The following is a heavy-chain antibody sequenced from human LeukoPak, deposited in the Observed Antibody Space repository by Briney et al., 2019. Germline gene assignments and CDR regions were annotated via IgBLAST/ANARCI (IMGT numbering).Heavy chain of an antibody. Sequence: ASVTVSCKVSGYTLTELSMHWVRQAPGKGLEWMGGFDPEDGETIYAQKFQGRVTMTEDTSTDTAYMELSSLRSEDTAVYYCASDCSGGSCYSWPGGWGQGTLVTVSS. V-gene: IGHV1-24*01. D-gene: IGHD2-15*01. CDR1: GYTLTELS. J-gene: IGHJ4*02. CDR3: ASDCSGGSCYSWPGG. CDR2: FDPEDGET.